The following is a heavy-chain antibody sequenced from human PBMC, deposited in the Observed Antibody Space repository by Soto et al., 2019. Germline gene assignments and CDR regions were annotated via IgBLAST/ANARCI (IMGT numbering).Heavy chain of an antibody. J-gene: IGHJ4*02. CDR2: ISGSGGST. Sequence: EVQLLESGGGLVQPGGSLRLSCAASGFTFSSYAMSWVRQAPGKGLEWVSAISGSGGSTYYADSVKGRFTISRDNSKNTLYLQMNSLRAEDTAVYYCAKDWDYYYCSGSTIDYWGQGTLVTVSS. CDR1: GFTFSSYA. CDR3: AKDWDYYYCSGSTIDY. V-gene: IGHV3-23*01. D-gene: IGHD3-10*01.